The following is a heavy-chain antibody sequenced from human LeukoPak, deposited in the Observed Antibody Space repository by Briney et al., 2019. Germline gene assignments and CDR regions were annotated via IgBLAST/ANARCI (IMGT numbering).Heavy chain of an antibody. CDR2: IASKTDGGTT. J-gene: IGHJ4*02. Sequence: PGGSLRLSCVASGFTFSDHYMEWVRQAPGKGLEWVGRIASKTDGGTTDYAAPVKGRFTISRDDSKNTLFLQMNSLKTEDTAVYYCTTGIRGDCGQGTLVTVSS. CDR3: TTGIRGD. CDR1: GFTFSDHY. V-gene: IGHV3-15*04.